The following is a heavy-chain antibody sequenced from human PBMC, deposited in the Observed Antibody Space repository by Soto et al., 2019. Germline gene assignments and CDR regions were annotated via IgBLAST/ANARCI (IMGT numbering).Heavy chain of an antibody. Sequence: PGGSLRLSCTASGFTFGDYAVSWFRQAPGKGLEWVGFIRSKAYGGTTEYAASVKGRFTISRDDSKSIAYLQMNSLKTEDTAVYYCTRGPGYSSGWYGSDYYYYYMDVWGKGTTVTVSS. J-gene: IGHJ6*03. CDR2: IRSKAYGGTT. V-gene: IGHV3-49*03. CDR3: TRGPGYSSGWYGSDYYYYYMDV. CDR1: GFTFGDYA. D-gene: IGHD6-19*01.